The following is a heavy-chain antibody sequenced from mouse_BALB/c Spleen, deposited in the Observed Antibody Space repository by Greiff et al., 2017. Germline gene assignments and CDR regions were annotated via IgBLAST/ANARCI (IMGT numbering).Heavy chain of an antibody. CDR3: ARGMDRYDVVFAY. D-gene: IGHD2-14*01. CDR1: GFSLSRYS. V-gene: IGHV2-6-4*01. CDR2: IWGGGST. J-gene: IGHJ3*01. Sequence: QVQLKESGPGLVAPSQSLSITCTVSGFSLSRYSVHWVRQPPGKGLEWLGMIWGGGSTDYNSALKSRLSISKDNSKSQVFLKMNSLQTDDTAMYYCARGMDRYDVVFAYWGQGTLVTVSA.